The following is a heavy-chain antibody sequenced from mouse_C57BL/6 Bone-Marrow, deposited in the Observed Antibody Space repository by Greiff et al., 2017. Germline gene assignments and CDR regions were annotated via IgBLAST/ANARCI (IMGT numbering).Heavy chain of an antibody. V-gene: IGHV1-64*01. CDR1: GYTFTSYW. CDR2: IHPNSGST. CDR3: STGTDWFAY. D-gene: IGHD4-1*01. J-gene: IGHJ3*01. Sequence: VQLQQPGAELVKPGASVKLSCKASGYTFTSYWMHWVKQRPGQGLEWIGMIHPNSGSTNYNEKFKSKATLTVANSSSTAYMQLGSLTSEDSAVYYCSTGTDWFAYWCQGPLVTVSA.